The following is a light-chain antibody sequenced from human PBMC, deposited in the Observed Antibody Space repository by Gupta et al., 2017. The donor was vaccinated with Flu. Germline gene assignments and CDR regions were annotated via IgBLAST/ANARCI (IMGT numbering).Light chain of an antibody. CDR1: TGAVTTDYY. CDR3: LLYYGGNQGV. V-gene: IGLV7-43*01. J-gene: IGLJ3*02. CDR2: STT. Sequence: TGAVTTDYYPNWIQQRPGQAPRALIYSTTNKRPLTPARLSGSLLGGKAALTLSGVQPEDEAEYYCLLYYGGNQGVFGGGTRLTVL.